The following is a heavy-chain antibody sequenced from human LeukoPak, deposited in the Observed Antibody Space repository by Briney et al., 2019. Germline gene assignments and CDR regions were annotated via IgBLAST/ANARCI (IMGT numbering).Heavy chain of an antibody. CDR3: ASGGVPGLYNY. V-gene: IGHV3-23*01. J-gene: IGHJ4*02. Sequence: GGSLRLSCAASGFPFSSYAMSWIRKAPGEGLEWLSAISPTTGTTFYADSVKGRFTISRDNSENTLFLQMNSLRAEDTAVYYCASGGVPGLYNYWGQGTLVTVSS. CDR2: ISPTTGTT. CDR1: GFPFSSYA. D-gene: IGHD3-16*01.